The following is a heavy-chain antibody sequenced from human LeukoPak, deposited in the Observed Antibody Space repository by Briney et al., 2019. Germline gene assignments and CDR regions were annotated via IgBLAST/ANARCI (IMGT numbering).Heavy chain of an antibody. J-gene: IGHJ5*02. CDR2: IHTSGGT. Sequence: TSETLSLTRTVSNGSISSSSYYWSWIRQPAGKGLEWIGRIHTSGGTNYNPSLKSRVTISVDTSKNQFSLKLSSVTAADTAVYYCARDSAYYYDSSGIPGWFDPWGQGTLVTVSS. CDR3: ARDSAYYYDSSGIPGWFDP. D-gene: IGHD3-22*01. V-gene: IGHV4-61*02. CDR1: NGSISSSSYY.